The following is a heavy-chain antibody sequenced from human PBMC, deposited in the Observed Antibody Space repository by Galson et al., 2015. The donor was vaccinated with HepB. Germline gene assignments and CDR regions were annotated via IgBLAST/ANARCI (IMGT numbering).Heavy chain of an antibody. Sequence: SETLSLTCTVSGGSISSSSYYWGWIRQPPGKGLEWIGSIYYSGSTYYNPSLKSRVTISVDTSKNQFSLKLSSVTAADTAVYYCARVEDYSNYVFHYYMDVWGKGTTVTVSS. CDR1: GGSISSSSYY. D-gene: IGHD4-11*01. CDR2: IYYSGST. J-gene: IGHJ6*03. CDR3: ARVEDYSNYVFHYYMDV. V-gene: IGHV4-39*07.